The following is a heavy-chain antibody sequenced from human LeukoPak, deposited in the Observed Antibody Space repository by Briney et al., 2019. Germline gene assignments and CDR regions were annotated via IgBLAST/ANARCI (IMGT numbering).Heavy chain of an antibody. D-gene: IGHD3-22*01. J-gene: IGHJ4*02. Sequence: SQTLSLSCTASGCSISSGSFYWIWMRQPAGMGLEWIGRIYTSGITNYNPSLRSRVTISYTSKNQFSLQLNSVTAADTAVYYCARDYYDSSGYLSNWGQGTLVTVSS. CDR2: IYTSGIT. CDR3: ARDYYDSSGYLSN. V-gene: IGHV4-61*02. CDR1: GCSISSGSFY.